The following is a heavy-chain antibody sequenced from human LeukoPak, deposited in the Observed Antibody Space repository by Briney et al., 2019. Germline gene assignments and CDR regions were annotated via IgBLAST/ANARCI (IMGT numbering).Heavy chain of an antibody. CDR2: ITSGGEYI. CDR3: ARGHYDVLAASYKWTPDY. V-gene: IGHV3-21*01. Sequence: GGSLRLSCAASGFTLNTFNMNWVRHAPGKGLEWVSSITSGGEYIYYADSAKGRFTTSRDNAKNSLSLQLNSRRVEDTAVYYCARGHYDVLAASYKWTPDYWGQGTLVTVSS. J-gene: IGHJ4*02. CDR1: GFTLNTFN. D-gene: IGHD3-9*01.